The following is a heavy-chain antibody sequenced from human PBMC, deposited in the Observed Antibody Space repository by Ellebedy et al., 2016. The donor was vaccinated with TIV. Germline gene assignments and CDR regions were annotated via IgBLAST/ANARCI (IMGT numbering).Heavy chain of an antibody. CDR1: GFTFSNYN. CDR2: ITHASDI. J-gene: IGHJ4*02. D-gene: IGHD1-1*01. Sequence: GESLKISCAASGFTFSNYNINWVRQAPGKGLEWVSSITHASDIFQPDSMKGRFTISRDNAKNSVFLQMDSVRAEDTAVYYCSRSEMTTTGDYWGQGTLVTVSS. V-gene: IGHV3-69-1*01. CDR3: SRSEMTTTGDY.